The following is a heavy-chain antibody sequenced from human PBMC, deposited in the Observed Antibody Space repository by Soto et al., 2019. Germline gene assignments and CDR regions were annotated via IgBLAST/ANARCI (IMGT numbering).Heavy chain of an antibody. V-gene: IGHV3-30-3*01. CDR3: GRERSNSSSNYFDN. CDR1: GFTFSNYA. J-gene: IGHJ4*02. Sequence: SLRLSCAASGFTFSNYAMHWVRQAPGKGLEWVAVISYDGSNKYYADSVKGRFTISRDNSKNTVYLQMNSPRAEDTAVYYWGRERSNSSSNYFDNWGQGGLVTVSS. D-gene: IGHD6-6*01. CDR2: ISYDGSNK.